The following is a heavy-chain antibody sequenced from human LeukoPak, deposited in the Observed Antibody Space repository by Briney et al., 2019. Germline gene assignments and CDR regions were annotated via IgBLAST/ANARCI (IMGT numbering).Heavy chain of an antibody. Sequence: GASVKVSCKASGGTFSSYAISWVRQAPGQGLEWMGGIIPIFGTANYAQKFQGRVTITADKSTSTAYMELSSLRSEDTAVYYCARESNGGYGFDYWGQGTLVTVAS. CDR2: IIPIFGTA. J-gene: IGHJ4*02. D-gene: IGHD5-12*01. CDR1: GGTFSSYA. CDR3: ARESNGGYGFDY. V-gene: IGHV1-69*06.